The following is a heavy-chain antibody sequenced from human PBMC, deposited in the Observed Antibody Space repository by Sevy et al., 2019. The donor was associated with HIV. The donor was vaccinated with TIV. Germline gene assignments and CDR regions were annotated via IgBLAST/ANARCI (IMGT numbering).Heavy chain of an antibody. CDR3: ARGVTVTTVPYYFDY. V-gene: IGHV4-34*01. CDR2: INHSGST. D-gene: IGHD4-4*01. J-gene: IGHJ4*02. Sequence: SETLSLTCAVYSGSFSAYYWSWIRQPPGKGLEWIGEINHSGSTNYNPSLKSRVTISLHTSKNQFFLKLTSVTAADTAVYYCARGVTVTTVPYYFDYWGQGTLVTVSS. CDR1: SGSFSAYY.